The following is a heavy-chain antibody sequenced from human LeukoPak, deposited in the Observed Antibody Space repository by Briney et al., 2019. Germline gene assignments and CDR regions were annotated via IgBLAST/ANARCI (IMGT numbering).Heavy chain of an antibody. CDR1: GGSISSGGYY. Sequence: PSQTLSLTCTVSGGSISSGGYYWSWIRQHPGKGLEWIGYIYYSGSTYYNPSLKSRVTISVDTSKNQFSLKLSSVTAADTAVYYCATKGQDYDFWSVFNYYYYYYMDVWGKGTTVTVSS. V-gene: IGHV4-31*03. D-gene: IGHD3-3*01. CDR3: ATKGQDYDFWSVFNYYYYYYMDV. CDR2: IYYSGST. J-gene: IGHJ6*03.